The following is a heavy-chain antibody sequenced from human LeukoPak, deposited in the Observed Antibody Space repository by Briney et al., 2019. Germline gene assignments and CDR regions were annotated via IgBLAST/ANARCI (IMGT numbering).Heavy chain of an antibody. D-gene: IGHD3-3*01. CDR3: ARDKDDFWSGINWFDP. CDR2: ISYDGSNK. V-gene: IGHV3-30*03. J-gene: IGHJ5*02. CDR1: EFTFSNYA. Sequence: GGSLRLSCAASEFTFSNYAINWVRQAPGKGLEWVAVISYDGSNKYYADSVKGRFTISRDNSKNTLYLQMNSLRAEDTAVYYCARDKDDFWSGINWFDPWGQGTLVTVSS.